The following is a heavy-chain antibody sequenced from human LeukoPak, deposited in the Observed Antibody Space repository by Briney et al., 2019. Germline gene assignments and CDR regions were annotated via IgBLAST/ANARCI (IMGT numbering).Heavy chain of an antibody. D-gene: IGHD6-25*01. J-gene: IGHJ4*02. CDR3: AKDIRRYSSGDY. Sequence: GGSLRLPCAASGFTFSSYAMSWVRQAPGKGLEWVSAISGSGGSTYYADSVKGRFTISRDNSKNTLYLQMNSLRAEDTAVYYCAKDIRRYSSGDYWGQGTLVTVSS. CDR2: ISGSGGST. V-gene: IGHV3-23*01. CDR1: GFTFSSYA.